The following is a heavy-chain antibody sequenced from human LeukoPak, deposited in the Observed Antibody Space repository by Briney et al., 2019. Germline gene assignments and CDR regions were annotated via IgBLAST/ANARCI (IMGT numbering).Heavy chain of an antibody. CDR3: ARDRHQVGATGHTGYYFDY. CDR2: ISSSSSYI. Sequence: PGGSLRLSCAASGFTFSSYSMNWVRQAPGKGLEWVSSISSSSSYIYYADSVKGRFTISRDNAKNSLYLQMNSLRAEDTAVYYCARDRHQVGATGHTGYYFDYWGQGTLVTVSS. J-gene: IGHJ4*02. V-gene: IGHV3-21*01. CDR1: GFTFSSYS. D-gene: IGHD1-26*01.